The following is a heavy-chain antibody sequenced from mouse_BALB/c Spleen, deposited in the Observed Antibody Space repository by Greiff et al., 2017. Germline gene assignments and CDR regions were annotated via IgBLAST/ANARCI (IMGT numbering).Heavy chain of an antibody. V-gene: IGHV3-2*02. CDR3: AITTVVATDYAMDY. J-gene: IGHJ4*01. CDR2: ISYSGST. D-gene: IGHD1-1*01. CDR1: GYSITSDYA. Sequence: DVQLQESGPGLVKPSQSLSLTCTVTGYSITSDYAWNWIRQFPGNKLEWMGYISYSGSTSYNPSLKSRISITRDTSKNQFFLQLNSVTTEDTATYYCAITTVVATDYAMDYWGQGTSVTVSS.